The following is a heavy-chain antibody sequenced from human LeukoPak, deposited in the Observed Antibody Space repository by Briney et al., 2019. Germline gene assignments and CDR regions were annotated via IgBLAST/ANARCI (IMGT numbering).Heavy chain of an antibody. CDR3: ARKPIVDSAWYYFDY. J-gene: IGHJ4*02. CDR1: GGSVNSGSYY. Sequence: PSETLSLTCTVSGGSVNSGSYYWCRIRQARGEGLEWIGNIYYSGSAYYTPSLESRVTMSVDTSKNQFSLKLSSVTAADTAVYYCARKPIVDSAWYYFDYWGQGTLVTVSS. D-gene: IGHD3-22*01. V-gene: IGHV4-39*07. CDR2: IYYSGSA.